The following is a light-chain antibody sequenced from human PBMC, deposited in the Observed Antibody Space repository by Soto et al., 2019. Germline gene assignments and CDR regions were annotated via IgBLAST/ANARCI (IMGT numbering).Light chain of an antibody. CDR1: SSDVGAFNY. CDR3: SSYTTRNTEA. CDR2: DVT. V-gene: IGLV2-14*03. J-gene: IGLJ1*01. Sequence: QSALTQPASVSGSPGQSITISCIGTSSDVGAFNYVSWYQHHPGKAPKLIIYDVTDRPSGVSNRFSACKSGNTASRTISGLQAEDEADYYCSSYTTRNTEAFATGTKVPV.